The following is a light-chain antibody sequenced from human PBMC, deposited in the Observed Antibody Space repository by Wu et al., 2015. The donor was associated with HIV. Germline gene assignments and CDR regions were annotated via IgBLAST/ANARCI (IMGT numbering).Light chain of an antibody. J-gene: IGKJ1*01. CDR1: QTVSIKF. V-gene: IGKV3-20*01. Sequence: LSLGKEATVSXRASQTVSIKFLRLVPPEGLASLPTGSLIYWYIHPGAPGIPDRFSGSGSGTDFTLTISRLEPEDSAVYYCQQYGDSPGWTFGQGTKVEIK. CDR2: YI. CDR3: QQYGDSPGWT.